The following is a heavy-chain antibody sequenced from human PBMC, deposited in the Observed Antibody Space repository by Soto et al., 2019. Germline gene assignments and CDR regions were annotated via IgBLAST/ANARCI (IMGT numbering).Heavy chain of an antibody. V-gene: IGHV3-30*18. CDR2: ISHDGTNK. Sequence: GGALRLSCEVSGFTFSAYGMPWVRQAPGKGLEWVAAISHDGTNKNYGDSVKGRFTISRDNSKKTLYLQMNSLRPEDTALYYCAKDEYYYSRSGYYIFDSWGQGTLVTVSS. D-gene: IGHD3-22*01. CDR3: AKDEYYYSRSGYYIFDS. CDR1: GFTFSAYG. J-gene: IGHJ4*02.